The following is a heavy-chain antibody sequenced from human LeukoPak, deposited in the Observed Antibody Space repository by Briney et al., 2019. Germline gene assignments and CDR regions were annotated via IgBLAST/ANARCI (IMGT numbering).Heavy chain of an antibody. Sequence: PGGSLRLSCAASGFTFSSYEMNWVRQAPGKGLEWVSYISSSGSTIYYADSVKGRFTISRDNAKNSLYLQMNSLRAEDTAVYYCARGIEGATHFDYWGQGTLVTVSS. V-gene: IGHV3-48*03. CDR1: GFTFSSYE. D-gene: IGHD1-26*01. CDR2: ISSSGSTI. J-gene: IGHJ4*02. CDR3: ARGIEGATHFDY.